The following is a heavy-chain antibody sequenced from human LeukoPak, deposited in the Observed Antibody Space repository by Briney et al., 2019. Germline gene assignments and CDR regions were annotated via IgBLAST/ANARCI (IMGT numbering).Heavy chain of an antibody. CDR2: IQYDGSKN. D-gene: IGHD5-24*01. J-gene: IGHJ4*02. CDR3: ARDQGWLQPGGYFDY. CDR1: GFTFSGYG. Sequence: GGSLRLSCAASGFTFSGYGIHWVRQAPGKGLEWVAFIQYDGSKNFHADSVKGRFTISRDNSKNTVYLQMNSLRAEDTAVYYCARDQGWLQPGGYFDYWGQGTLVTVSS. V-gene: IGHV3-30*02.